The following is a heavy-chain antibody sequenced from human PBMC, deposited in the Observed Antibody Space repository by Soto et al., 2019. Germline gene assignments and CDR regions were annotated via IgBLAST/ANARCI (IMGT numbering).Heavy chain of an antibody. CDR3: ARNDFWSGYPGYFDY. CDR1: GFTFSSYG. Sequence: GGSLRLSCAASGFTFSSYGMHWVRQAPGKRLEWVAVIWYDGSNKYYADSVKGRFTISRDNSKNTLYLQMNSPRAEDTAVYYCARNDFWSGYPGYFDYWGQGTLVTVSS. CDR2: IWYDGSNK. J-gene: IGHJ4*02. D-gene: IGHD3-3*01. V-gene: IGHV3-33*01.